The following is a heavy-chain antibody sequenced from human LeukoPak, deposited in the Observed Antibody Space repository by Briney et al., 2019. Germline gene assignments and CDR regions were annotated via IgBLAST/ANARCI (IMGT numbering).Heavy chain of an antibody. CDR2: INHSGST. V-gene: IGHV4-34*01. CDR1: GGSFSGYY. CDR3: ARSRTNVLDI. J-gene: IGHJ3*02. Sequence: SETLSLTCAVYGGSFSGYYWSWIRQPPGKGLEWIGEINHSGSTNYIPSLESRVTISVDTSKNQFSLKLSSVTAADTAVYYCARSRTNVLDIWGQGTMVTVSS.